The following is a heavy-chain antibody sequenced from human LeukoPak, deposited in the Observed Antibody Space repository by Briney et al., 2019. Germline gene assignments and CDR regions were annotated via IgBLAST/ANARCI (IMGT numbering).Heavy chain of an antibody. D-gene: IGHD3-22*01. Sequence: PGRSLRLSCAASGFTLSNAWMSWVRQAPGKGLEWVGRIKGKTDGGAIDYAAPVKGRFIISRDDSENTLYLQMNSLKSEDSAVYYCTTLGTYYYDNSGYSRDWGQGTLVTVSS. J-gene: IGHJ4*02. CDR3: TTLGTYYYDNSGYSRD. V-gene: IGHV3-15*01. CDR1: GFTLSNAW. CDR2: IKGKTDGGAI.